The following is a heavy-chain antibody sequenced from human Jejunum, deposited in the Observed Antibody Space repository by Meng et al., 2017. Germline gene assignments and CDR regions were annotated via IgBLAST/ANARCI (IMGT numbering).Heavy chain of an antibody. CDR2: IYYTGKT. CDR3: ARGAGWYPS. V-gene: IGHV4-59*01. Sequence: QDQLQESGPGLVQPSETLSLTCTVSGGSISNDYWSWLRQPPGKGPEWLAYIYYTGKTNYNPSLKSRLTISIDTSKNQFSLKLNSVTAADTAVYYCARGAGWYPSWGQGTLVTVSS. CDR1: GGSISNDY. D-gene: IGHD6-19*01. J-gene: IGHJ5*02.